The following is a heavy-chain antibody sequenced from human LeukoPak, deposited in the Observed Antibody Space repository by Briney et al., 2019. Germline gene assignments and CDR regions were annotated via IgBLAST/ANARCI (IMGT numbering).Heavy chain of an antibody. CDR3: ARDRGPYDSSGYYPYDAFDI. D-gene: IGHD3-22*01. V-gene: IGHV3-20*04. Sequence: RSGGSLRLSCAASGFTFDDYGMAWVRHAPGKGLEWVSSINWNGGSTGYADSVKGRFTIYRDNANNSLFLQMNSLRAEDTALYYCARDRGPYDSSGYYPYDAFDIWGQGTMVTVSS. CDR1: GFTFDDYG. CDR2: INWNGGST. J-gene: IGHJ3*02.